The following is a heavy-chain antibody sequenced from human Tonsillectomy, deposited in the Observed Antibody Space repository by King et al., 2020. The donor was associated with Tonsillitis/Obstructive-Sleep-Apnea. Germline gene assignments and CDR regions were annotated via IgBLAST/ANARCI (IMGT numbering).Heavy chain of an antibody. CDR3: ARGYCSGGSCYSGPDFDY. J-gene: IGHJ4*02. Sequence: VQLVESGGGVVQPGRSLRLSCAPSGFTFRSYAMHWVRQAPGKGLEWVAVISYDGSNKYYADSVKGRFTISSDNSKNTLYLQMNSLRAEDTAVYYCARGYCSGGSCYSGPDFDYWGQGTLVTVSS. CDR2: ISYDGSNK. D-gene: IGHD2-15*01. CDR1: GFTFRSYA. V-gene: IGHV3-30*01.